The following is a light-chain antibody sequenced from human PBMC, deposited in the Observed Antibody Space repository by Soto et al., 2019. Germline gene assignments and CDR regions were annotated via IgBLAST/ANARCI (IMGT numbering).Light chain of an antibody. CDR1: SSDVGGYNY. CDR3: AAWDDSLSGTYV. J-gene: IGLJ1*01. CDR2: DVS. V-gene: IGLV2-14*01. Sequence: QSVLTQPASVSGSPGQSITISCTGTSSDVGGYNYVSWYQQHPGKAPKLMIYDVSNRPSGVSNRFSGSKSGTTASLAITGLRSEDEADYYCAAWDDSLSGTYVFGTGTKVTV.